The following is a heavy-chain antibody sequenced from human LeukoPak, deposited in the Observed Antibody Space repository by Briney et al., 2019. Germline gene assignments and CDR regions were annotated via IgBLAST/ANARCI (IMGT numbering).Heavy chain of an antibody. D-gene: IGHD2-15*01. J-gene: IGHJ5*02. CDR1: GGTFSSYA. CDR2: IIPIFGTA. Sequence: EASVKVSCKASGGTFSSYAISWVRQAPGQGLEWMGGIIPIFGTANYAQKFQGRVTITADESTSTAYMELSNLRSEDTAVYYCARLYCSGGSCYSANWFDPWGQGTLVTVSS. CDR3: ARLYCSGGSCYSANWFDP. V-gene: IGHV1-69*01.